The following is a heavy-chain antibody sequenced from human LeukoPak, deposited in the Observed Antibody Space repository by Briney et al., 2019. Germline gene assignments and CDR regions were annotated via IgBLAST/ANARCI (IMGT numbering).Heavy chain of an antibody. CDR2: IYHSGST. CDR1: GGSISSSNW. D-gene: IGHD3-22*01. Sequence: PSETLSLTCVVSGGSISSSNWWSWVRQPPEKGLEWIGEIYHSGSTYYNPSLKSRVTISVDTSKNQFSLKLSSVTAADTAVYYCARALGDYYDSSGYYPHDAFDIWGQGTMVTVSS. V-gene: IGHV4-4*02. J-gene: IGHJ3*02. CDR3: ARALGDYYDSSGYYPHDAFDI.